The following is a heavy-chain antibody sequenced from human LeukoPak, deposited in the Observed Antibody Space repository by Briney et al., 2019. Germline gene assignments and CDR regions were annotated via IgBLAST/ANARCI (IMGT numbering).Heavy chain of an antibody. J-gene: IGHJ4*02. CDR2: IRYDGSNK. CDR1: GFTFSSYG. D-gene: IGHD1-26*01. CDR3: AKDASSGGRWELIDDVGYFDY. V-gene: IGHV3-30*02. Sequence: GGSLRLSCAASGFTFSSYGMHWVRQAPGKGLEWVAFIRYDGSNKYYADSVKGRFTISRDNSKNTLYLQMNSLRAEDTAMYYCAKDASSGGRWELIDDVGYFDYWGQGTLVTVSS.